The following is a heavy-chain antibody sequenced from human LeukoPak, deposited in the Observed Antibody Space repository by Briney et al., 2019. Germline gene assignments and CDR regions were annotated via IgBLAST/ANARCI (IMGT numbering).Heavy chain of an antibody. Sequence: PGGSLRLSCAASGFTFSSYAMHWVRQAPGKGLEWVANIKQDGSEKYYVDSVKGRFTISRDNAKNSLYLQMNSLRAEDTAVYYCAREKFDYWGQGTLVTVSS. V-gene: IGHV3-7*03. CDR2: IKQDGSEK. CDR3: AREKFDY. CDR1: GFTFSSYA. J-gene: IGHJ4*02.